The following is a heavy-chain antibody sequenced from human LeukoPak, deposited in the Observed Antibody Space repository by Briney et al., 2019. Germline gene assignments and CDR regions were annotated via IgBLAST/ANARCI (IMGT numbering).Heavy chain of an antibody. J-gene: IGHJ4*02. CDR2: INHSGST. CDR3: ARTYYDYVWGSYRYRYFDY. Sequence: SETLSLTCAVYGGSFSGYYWSWIRQPPGRGLEWIGEINHSGSTNYNPSLKSRVTISVDTSKNQFSLKLSSVTAADTAVYYCARTYYDYVWGSYRYRYFDYWGQGTLATVSS. D-gene: IGHD3-16*02. V-gene: IGHV4-34*01. CDR1: GGSFSGYY.